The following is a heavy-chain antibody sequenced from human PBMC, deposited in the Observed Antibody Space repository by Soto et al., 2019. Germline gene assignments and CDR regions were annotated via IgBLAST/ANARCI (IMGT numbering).Heavy chain of an antibody. V-gene: IGHV1-2*04. CDR3: ARDQLQDYYYYGTDV. CDR1: GYTFTGYY. J-gene: IGHJ6*02. Sequence: GASVKVSCKASGYTFTGYYIHWVRQAPGQGPEWMGWINPNSGDTNYAQKFQGWVTMSRDTSNTTAYMELSRLTSDDTAVYFCARDQLQDYYYYGTDVWGQGTTVTVSS. CDR2: INPNSGDT. D-gene: IGHD1-1*01.